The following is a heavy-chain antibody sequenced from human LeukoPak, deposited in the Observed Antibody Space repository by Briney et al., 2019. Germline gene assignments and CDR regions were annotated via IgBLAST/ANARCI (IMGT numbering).Heavy chain of an antibody. CDR3: VRGVGVSRFNYLDS. D-gene: IGHD6-13*01. CDR2: IWYDASNK. V-gene: IGHV3-33*01. J-gene: IGHJ4*02. Sequence: GGAQRLSWPASGFTFSSFGMHGARQAPGNGLEWEAVIWYDASNKYYAESVKGRFTISRDNSKNTLYLQMNRLRDDDTAVYYCVRGVGVSRFNYLDSWGQGTLVIVSS. CDR1: GFTFSSFG.